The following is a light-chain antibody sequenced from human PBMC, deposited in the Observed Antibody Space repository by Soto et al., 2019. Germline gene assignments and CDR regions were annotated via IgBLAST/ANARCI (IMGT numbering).Light chain of an antibody. Sequence: QSVLTQPASVSGSPGQSITISCTGTSSDVGGYNYVSWYQQHPGKAPKLMIYEVSNRPSGVSNRFSGSKSGNTASLTISGLQAEDEADYYCSSYTSSSTRDFGTGTKLPVL. CDR2: EVS. CDR1: SSDVGGYNY. J-gene: IGLJ1*01. V-gene: IGLV2-14*01. CDR3: SSYTSSSTRD.